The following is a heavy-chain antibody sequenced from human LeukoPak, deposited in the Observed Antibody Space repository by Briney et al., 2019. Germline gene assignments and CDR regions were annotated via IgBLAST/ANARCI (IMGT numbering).Heavy chain of an antibody. Sequence: GGSLRLSCVASGFAVGSNYMSWVRQAPGKGLEWVSLIYSGGAIRYADSVKGRFSISRDSSKNTLFLQMNDLTVEDTARYYCARRPGNWGQGILVTVSS. J-gene: IGHJ4*02. D-gene: IGHD1-14*01. V-gene: IGHV3-53*01. CDR2: IYSGGAI. CDR1: GFAVGSNY. CDR3: ARRPGN.